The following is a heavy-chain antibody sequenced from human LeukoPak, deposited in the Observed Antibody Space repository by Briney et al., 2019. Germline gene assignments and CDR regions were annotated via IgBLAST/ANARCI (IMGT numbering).Heavy chain of an antibody. J-gene: IGHJ5*02. V-gene: IGHV4-31*03. CDR3: ARDLTDYGDYVPWFDP. D-gene: IGHD4-17*01. CDR1: GGSISSGGYY. Sequence: SETLSLTCTVSGGSISSGGYYWSWIRQHPGKGLEWIGYIYYSGSTYYNPSLKSRVTISVDTSKNQFSLKLSSVTAADTAVYYCARDLTDYGDYVPWFDPWGQGTLVTVSS. CDR2: IYYSGST.